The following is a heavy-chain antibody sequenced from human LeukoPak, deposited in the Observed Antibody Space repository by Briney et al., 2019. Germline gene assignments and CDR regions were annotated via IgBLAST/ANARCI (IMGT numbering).Heavy chain of an antibody. V-gene: IGHV3-30*03. J-gene: IGHJ4*02. D-gene: IGHD3-22*01. CDR1: GFTFSSYG. CDR2: ISYDGSNK. CDR3: TTETEDSSGFGY. Sequence: GGSLRLSCAASGFTFSSYGMHWVRQAPGKGLEWVAVISYDGSNKYYADSVKGRFTISRDNSKNTLYLQMNSLRAEDTAVYYCTTETEDSSGFGYWGQGTLVTVSS.